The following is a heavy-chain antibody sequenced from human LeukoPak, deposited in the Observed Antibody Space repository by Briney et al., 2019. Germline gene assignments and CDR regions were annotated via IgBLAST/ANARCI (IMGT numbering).Heavy chain of an antibody. CDR3: ARAYGDYQLDY. J-gene: IGHJ4*02. Sequence: PSETLSLTCTVSGGSISSSSYYWGWIRQPPGKGLEWIGSIYYSGSTYYNPSLKSRVTISVDTSKNQFSLKLTSVTAADTAVYYCARAYGDYQLDYWGQGTLVTVSS. CDR1: GGSISSSSYY. CDR2: IYYSGST. V-gene: IGHV4-39*07. D-gene: IGHD4-17*01.